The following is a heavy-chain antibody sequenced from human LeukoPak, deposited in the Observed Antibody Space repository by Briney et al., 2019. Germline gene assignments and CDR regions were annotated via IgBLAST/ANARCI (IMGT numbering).Heavy chain of an antibody. D-gene: IGHD6-13*01. CDR3: ARRRGGIAAAGMAWFDP. CDR2: IYYTGST. CDR1: GVSISSYY. V-gene: IGHV4-59*12. Sequence: SETLSLTCTVSGVSISSYYRTWIRQPPGKGLEWIGYIYYTGSTNYNPPLKSRVTIPVDTSKNQFSLKLSSVTAADTAVYYCARRRGGIAAAGMAWFDPWGQGTLVTVSS. J-gene: IGHJ5*02.